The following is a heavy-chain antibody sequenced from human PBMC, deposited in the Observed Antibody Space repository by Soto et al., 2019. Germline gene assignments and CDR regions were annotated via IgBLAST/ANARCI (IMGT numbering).Heavy chain of an antibody. CDR2: INAGNGNT. Sequence: ASVKVSCKSSGGTFSSDAMHWVRQAPGQRLEWMGWINAGNGNTKYSQKFQGRVTITADESTSTAYMELSSLRSEDTAVYYCARVSDGSVTSTVVTVGAFDIWGQGTMVTVSS. CDR1: GGTFSSDA. V-gene: IGHV1-3*01. D-gene: IGHD2-15*01. J-gene: IGHJ3*02. CDR3: ARVSDGSVTSTVVTVGAFDI.